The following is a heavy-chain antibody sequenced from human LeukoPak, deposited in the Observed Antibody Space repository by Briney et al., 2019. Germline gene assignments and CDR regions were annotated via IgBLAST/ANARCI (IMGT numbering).Heavy chain of an antibody. CDR2: INPSGGST. J-gene: IGHJ6*02. CDR3: VSGYYYYGMDV. V-gene: IGHV1-46*01. Sequence: ASVKVSCKASGYTFTSYYMHWVRQAPRQGLEWMGIINPSGGSTSYAQKFQGRVTMTRDTSTSTVYMELSSLRSEDTAVYYCVSGYYYYGMDVWGQGTTVTVSS. CDR1: GYTFTSYY.